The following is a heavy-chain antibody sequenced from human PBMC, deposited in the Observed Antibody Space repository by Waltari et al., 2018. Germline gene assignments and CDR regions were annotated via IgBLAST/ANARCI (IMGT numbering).Heavy chain of an antibody. Sequence: EVHLLESGGGLAQPGGSLRLSCSASGFNFILYAMSWVRQAPGRGLEWVSGISDSGVITNYADSVKGRFTVSRDNSKSTLFLHLNSLRAEDTAVYYCARHLYSIDYLELANWGQGTLVTVSS. CDR2: ISDSGVIT. CDR3: ARHLYSIDYLELAN. V-gene: IGHV3-23*01. D-gene: IGHD4-4*01. J-gene: IGHJ4*02. CDR1: GFNFILYA.